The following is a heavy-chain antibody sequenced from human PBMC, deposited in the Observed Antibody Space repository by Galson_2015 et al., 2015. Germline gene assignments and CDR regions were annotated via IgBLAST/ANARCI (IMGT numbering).Heavy chain of an antibody. CDR2: ISYDGSNK. CDR1: GFTFSSYA. V-gene: IGHV3-30-3*01. J-gene: IGHJ4*02. CDR3: ARPFIWARVCYFDY. Sequence: SLRLSCAASGFTFSSYAMHWVRQAPGKGLEWVAVISYDGSNKYYADSVKGRFTISRDNSKNTLYLQMNSLRAEDTAVYYCARPFIWARVCYFDYWGQGTLVTVSS. D-gene: IGHD3-16*01.